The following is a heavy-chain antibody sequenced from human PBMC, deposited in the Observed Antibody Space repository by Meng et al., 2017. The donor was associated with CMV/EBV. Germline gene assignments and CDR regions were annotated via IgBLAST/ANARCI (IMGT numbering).Heavy chain of an antibody. CDR3: ARELEPSYGMDV. V-gene: IGHV4-59*01. CDR2: IYYSGST. J-gene: IGHJ6*02. CDR1: GGSISSYY. D-gene: IGHD1-1*01. Sequence: GSLRLSCTVSGGSISSYYWSWIRQPPGKGLEWIGYIYYSGSTNYNPSLKSRVTISVDTSKNQFSLKLSSVTAADTAVYYCARELEPSYGMDVWGQGTTVTSP.